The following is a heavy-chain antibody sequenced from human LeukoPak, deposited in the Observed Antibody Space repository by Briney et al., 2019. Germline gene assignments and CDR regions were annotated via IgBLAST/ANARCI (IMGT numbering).Heavy chain of an antibody. J-gene: IGHJ4*02. V-gene: IGHV4-59*01. D-gene: IGHD6-13*01. CDR3: ARGRTLYSSSFDY. Sequence: SETLSLTCTVSGGSISSYYWSWIRQPPGKGLERIGYIYYSGSTNYNPSLKSRVTISVDTSKNQFSLRLSSVTAADTAVYYCARGRTLYSSSFDYWGQGTLVIVSS. CDR2: IYYSGST. CDR1: GGSISSYY.